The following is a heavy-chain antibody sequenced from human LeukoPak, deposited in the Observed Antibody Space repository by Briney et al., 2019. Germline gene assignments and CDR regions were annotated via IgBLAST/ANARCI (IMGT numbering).Heavy chain of an antibody. Sequence: SETLSLTCTVSGGSISNSAYYWGWLRQPPGKGLEWIRSIHYTGKTYYNPSLKSRITVSVDTSKNHFSLKMTSVTAADTAVYYCARRGAGLNWFDPWGQGTLVTVSS. CDR2: IHYTGKT. J-gene: IGHJ5*02. D-gene: IGHD1-26*01. V-gene: IGHV4-39*02. CDR3: ARRGAGLNWFDP. CDR1: GGSISNSAYY.